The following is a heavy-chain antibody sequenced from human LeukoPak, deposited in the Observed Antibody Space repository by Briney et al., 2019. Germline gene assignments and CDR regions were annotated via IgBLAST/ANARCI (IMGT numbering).Heavy chain of an antibody. D-gene: IGHD6-19*01. Sequence: GGSLRLSCLASGFTFSSYAMHWGRQAPGKGLEYVSTISSNGGSTYYADSVKGRFTISRDISKNTLYLQMSSLRAEDTAVYYCVKGYSSGWYYFSNYWGQGTLVTVSS. CDR3: VKGYSSGWYYFSNY. CDR2: ISSNGGST. CDR1: GFTFSSYA. V-gene: IGHV3-64D*06. J-gene: IGHJ4*02.